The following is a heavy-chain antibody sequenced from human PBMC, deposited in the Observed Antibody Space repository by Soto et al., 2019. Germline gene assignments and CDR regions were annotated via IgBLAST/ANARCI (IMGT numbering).Heavy chain of an antibody. CDR3: ARHRLVPAASFDY. CDR1: GGTFSRYA. V-gene: IGHV1-69*13. J-gene: IGHJ4*02. Sequence: SVKVSCKAFGGTFSRYAISCVRQVHGQGLEWMGGIIPIFGTANYAQKFQGRVTITADESTSTAYMELSSLRSEDTAVYYCARHRLVPAASFDYWGQGTLVTVSS. CDR2: IIPIFGTA. D-gene: IGHD2-2*01.